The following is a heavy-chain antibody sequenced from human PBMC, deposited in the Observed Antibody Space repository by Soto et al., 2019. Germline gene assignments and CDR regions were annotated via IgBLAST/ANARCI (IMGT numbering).Heavy chain of an antibody. CDR2: IYPGDSDT. CDR3: TTVFTPYVYPTDSFTYYFGS. Sequence: GESLKISCKGSGYSFTSYWIGWVRQMPGKGLEWMGIIYPGDSDTRYSPSFQGQVTMSRDDSRKTLYLQMNSLKTEDSALYYCTTVFTPYVYPTDSFTYYFGSWGRGTLVTVS. CDR1: GYSFTSYW. J-gene: IGHJ4*02. V-gene: IGHV5-51*01. D-gene: IGHD3-10*02.